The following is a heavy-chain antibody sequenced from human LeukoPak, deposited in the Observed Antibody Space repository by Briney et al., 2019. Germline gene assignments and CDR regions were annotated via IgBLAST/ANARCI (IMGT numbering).Heavy chain of an antibody. CDR2: IRSKAYGGTT. Sequence: GGSLRLSCTASGFTFGDYAMSWFRQAPGKGLEWVGFIRSKAYGGTTEYAASVKGRFTTSRDDSKSIASLQMNSLKTEDTAVYYCTRANRMVYGDYLIWFDPWGQGTLVTVSS. J-gene: IGHJ5*02. V-gene: IGHV3-49*03. D-gene: IGHD4-17*01. CDR1: GFTFGDYA. CDR3: TRANRMVYGDYLIWFDP.